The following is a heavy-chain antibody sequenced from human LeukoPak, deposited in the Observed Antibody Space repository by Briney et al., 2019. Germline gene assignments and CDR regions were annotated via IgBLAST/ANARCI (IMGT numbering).Heavy chain of an antibody. J-gene: IGHJ6*02. CDR1: GFTFSSYS. Sequence: GGSLRLSCAASGFTFSSYSMNWVRQAPGKGLEWASYISSSSSTIYYADSVKGRFTISRDNAKNSLYLQMNSLRAEDTAVYYCASRGSSTYYYGMDVWGQGTTVTVSS. CDR2: ISSSSSTI. D-gene: IGHD6-13*01. V-gene: IGHV3-48*04. CDR3: ASRGSSTYYYGMDV.